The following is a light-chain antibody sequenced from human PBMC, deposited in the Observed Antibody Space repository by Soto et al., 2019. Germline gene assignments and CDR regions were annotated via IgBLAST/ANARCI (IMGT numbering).Light chain of an antibody. CDR2: EVS. CDR1: SSDVGGYNY. Sequence: QSVLTHPPSASGSPGQSVTISCTGTSSDVGGYNYVSWYQQHPGEAPKLMIYEVSKRPSGVPDRFSGSKSGNTASLTVSGLQAEDETDYYCSSYAGITNYVFGTGTKATVL. V-gene: IGLV2-8*01. CDR3: SSYAGITNYV. J-gene: IGLJ1*01.